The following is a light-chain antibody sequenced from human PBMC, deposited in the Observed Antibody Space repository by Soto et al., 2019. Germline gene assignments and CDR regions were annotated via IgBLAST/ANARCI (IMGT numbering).Light chain of an antibody. CDR2: GAS. V-gene: IGKV3-20*01. CDR1: QSVSRNY. J-gene: IGKJ4*01. CDR3: QQYGSSPLT. Sequence: EIVLTQSPCTLSLSPGERATLSCGASQSVSRNYLAWYQQKHGQAPRLLIYGASSRATGIPDRFGGTGYGADFNLTVSRLEPEDFAIYYCQQYGSSPLTFGGGTKVDIK.